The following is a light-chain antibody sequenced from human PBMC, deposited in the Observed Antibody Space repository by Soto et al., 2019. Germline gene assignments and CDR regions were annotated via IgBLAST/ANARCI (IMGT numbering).Light chain of an antibody. Sequence: QSVLTKPPSVSGAPGQRVTISCTGSSSNIGAGYDVHWYQQLPGTAPKILIYGNSNRPSAVPDRCSGSKSGTSASLAITGLQAEDEADYYSQSYDSSLSGSVFGGGTKVTVL. CDR2: GNS. J-gene: IGLJ3*02. CDR3: QSYDSSLSGSV. V-gene: IGLV1-40*01. CDR1: SSNIGAGYD.